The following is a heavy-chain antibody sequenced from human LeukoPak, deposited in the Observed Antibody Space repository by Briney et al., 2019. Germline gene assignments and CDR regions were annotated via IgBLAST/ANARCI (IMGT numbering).Heavy chain of an antibody. V-gene: IGHV1-8*01. CDR1: GYTFTSYD. D-gene: IGHD5-12*01. Sequence: GASVKVSCKASGYTFTSYDINWVRQATGQGLEWMGWMNPNSGNTGYAQKFQGRVTMTRNTSISTAYMELSSLRSEDTAVYYCAREGLNKVATVPAGYYMDVWGKGTTVTISS. J-gene: IGHJ6*03. CDR3: AREGLNKVATVPAGYYMDV. CDR2: MNPNSGNT.